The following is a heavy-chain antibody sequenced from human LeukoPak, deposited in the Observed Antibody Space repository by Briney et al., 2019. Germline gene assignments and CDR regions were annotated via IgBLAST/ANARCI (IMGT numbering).Heavy chain of an antibody. CDR1: GFTFSSYG. D-gene: IGHD3-9*01. J-gene: IGHJ4*02. CDR2: ISYDGSNK. Sequence: GGSLRLSCAASGFTFSSYGMHWVRQAPGKGLEWVAVISYDGSNKYYADTVKGRFTISRDNSKNTLYLQMNSLRAEDTAVYYCAKVRLRYFDWSTFDYWGQGTLVTVSS. CDR3: AKVRLRYFDWSTFDY. V-gene: IGHV3-30*18.